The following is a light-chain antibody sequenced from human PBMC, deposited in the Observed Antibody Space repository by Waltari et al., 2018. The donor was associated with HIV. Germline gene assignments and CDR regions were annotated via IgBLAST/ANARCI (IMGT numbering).Light chain of an antibody. V-gene: IGLV3-21*04. CDR1: NIGSKS. Sequence: SYVLTQPPSVSVAPGKTARITCGGNNIGSKSVHWYQQKPGQAPVLVIYDDSDRPSGIPERFSGSNSGNTATLTSSRVEAGDEADYDCQGWDSSSDHVVFGGGTKLTVL. CDR3: QGWDSSSDHVV. J-gene: IGLJ2*01. CDR2: DDS.